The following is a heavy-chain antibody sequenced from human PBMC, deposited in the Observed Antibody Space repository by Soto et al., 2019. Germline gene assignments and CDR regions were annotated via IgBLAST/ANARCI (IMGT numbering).Heavy chain of an antibody. Sequence: SVKVSCKASGGTFSSYAISWVRQAPGQGLEWMGGIIPIFGTANYAQKFQGRVTITADKSTSTAYMELSSLRSEDTAVYYCARPTTYSSGWYGHGMDVWGQGTTVTVSS. CDR1: GGTFSSYA. V-gene: IGHV1-69*06. J-gene: IGHJ6*02. CDR2: IIPIFGTA. D-gene: IGHD6-19*01. CDR3: ARPTTYSSGWYGHGMDV.